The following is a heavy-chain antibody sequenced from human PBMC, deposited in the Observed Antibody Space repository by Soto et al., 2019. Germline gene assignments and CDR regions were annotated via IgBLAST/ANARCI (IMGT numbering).Heavy chain of an antibody. CDR3: AREYSSLHYYYGMDV. CDR1: GFTFSDYY. J-gene: IGHJ6*02. V-gene: IGHV3-11*01. Sequence: QVQLVESGGGLVKPGGSLRLSCAASGFTFSDYYMSWLRQAPGKGLEWVSYISSRGSTIYYADSVKGRFTISRDNAKNSLYLQMSSLRAEDTAVYYCAREYSSLHYYYGMDVWGQGTTVTVSS. CDR2: ISSRGSTI. D-gene: IGHD6-6*01.